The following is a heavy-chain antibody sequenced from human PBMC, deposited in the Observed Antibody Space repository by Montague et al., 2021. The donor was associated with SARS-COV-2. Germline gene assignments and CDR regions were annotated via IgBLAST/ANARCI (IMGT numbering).Heavy chain of an antibody. D-gene: IGHD3-22*01. CDR2: IYYSGST. J-gene: IGHJ4*02. CDR3: ARQGRFTMIVGNIFDY. Sequence: SETLSLTCTVSGGSISSSSYYWGWIRQPPGKGLVWIGSIYYSGSTYYNPSLKSRVTISVDTSKSQFSLKLSSVTAADTAVYYCARQGRFTMIVGNIFDYWGQGTLVTASS. V-gene: IGHV4-39*01. CDR1: GGSISSSSYY.